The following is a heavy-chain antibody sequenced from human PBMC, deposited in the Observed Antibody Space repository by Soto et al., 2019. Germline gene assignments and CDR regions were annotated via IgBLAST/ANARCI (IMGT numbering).Heavy chain of an antibody. D-gene: IGHD2-8*01. CDR1: GGSFSGYY. CDR2: INHSGST. J-gene: IGHJ6*02. V-gene: IGHV4-34*01. CDR3: AREEVPQWFSKGYYGLDV. Sequence: SETLSLTCAAYGGSFSGYYWSWLRQPPGQALEWIGEINHSGSTTYNPSLTSRVTISVDTSKNQFSLRLSSVTAADTAVYYCAREEVPQWFSKGYYGLDVWGQGTTVTVSS.